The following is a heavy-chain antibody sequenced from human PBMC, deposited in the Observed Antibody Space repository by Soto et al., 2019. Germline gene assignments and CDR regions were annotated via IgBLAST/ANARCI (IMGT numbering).Heavy chain of an antibody. D-gene: IGHD3-3*01. J-gene: IGHJ4*02. CDR2: VSGSGDST. Sequence: GGSLRLSCAASGFTFSYNAMSWVRQAPGKGLEWVSAVSGSGDSTFYADSVKGRLTISRDNSKNTLYLQMNSLRAEDTAVYYCAKIKIGYDFWSVPDYWGQGTLVTVS. CDR1: GFTFSYNA. V-gene: IGHV3-23*01. CDR3: AKIKIGYDFWSVPDY.